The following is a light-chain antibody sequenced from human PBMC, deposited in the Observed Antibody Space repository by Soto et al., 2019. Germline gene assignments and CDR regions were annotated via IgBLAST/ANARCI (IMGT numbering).Light chain of an antibody. CDR3: QSYDSSNQGV. Sequence: NFMLTQPHSVSESPGQTVTISCTRSSGSIASNYVQWYQQRPGSSPTIVIYEDNQRPSGVPDRFSGSIDSSSNSASLTISGLKTEDEADYSCQSYDSSNQGVFGGGTKLTVL. CDR1: SGSIASNY. V-gene: IGLV6-57*01. CDR2: EDN. J-gene: IGLJ2*01.